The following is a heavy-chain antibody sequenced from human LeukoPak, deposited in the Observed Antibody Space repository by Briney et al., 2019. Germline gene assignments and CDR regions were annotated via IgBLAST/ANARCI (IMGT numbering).Heavy chain of an antibody. D-gene: IGHD2-21*01. CDR1: GGSFSGYY. Sequence: SETLSLTCAVYGGSFSGYYWSWIRQPPGKGLEWIGEINHSGSTNYNPSLKSRVTISVDTSKNQFSLKLSSVTAADTAVYYCARRYRCGGDCYSSYYYYYMDVWGKGTTVTVSS. CDR3: ARRYRCGGDCYSSYYYYYMDV. V-gene: IGHV4-34*01. J-gene: IGHJ6*03. CDR2: INHSGST.